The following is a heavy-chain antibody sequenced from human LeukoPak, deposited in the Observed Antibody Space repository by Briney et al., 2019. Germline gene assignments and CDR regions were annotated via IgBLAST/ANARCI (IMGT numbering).Heavy chain of an antibody. CDR3: ARSVSWGLLVRDDAFDI. V-gene: IGHV4-59*08. CDR2: IHYSGST. Sequence: KTSETLSLTCTVSGXSISSYHGIWIRQPPGKGLEWIGYIHYSGSTNYNPSLKSRVTTSVDTSKKQFSLKLRSVTAADTAVYYCARSVSWGLLVRDDAFDIWGQGTMVTVSS. J-gene: IGHJ3*02. D-gene: IGHD2-21*01. CDR1: GXSISSYH.